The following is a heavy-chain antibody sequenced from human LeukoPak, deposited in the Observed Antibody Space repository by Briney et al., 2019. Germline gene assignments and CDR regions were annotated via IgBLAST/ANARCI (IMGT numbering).Heavy chain of an antibody. CDR1: GGTFSSYA. D-gene: IGHD2-2*01. CDR2: IIPILGIA. CDR3: ARDFADCSSTSCSNWFEP. Sequence: ASVTVSRMASGGTFSSYAIRWVRQAPGQGLEWMGRIIPILGIANYAQKFQGRVTITADKSTSTAYMELSSLRSEDTAVYYCARDFADCSSTSCSNWFEPWGQADLVTVSS. J-gene: IGHJ5*02. V-gene: IGHV1-69*04.